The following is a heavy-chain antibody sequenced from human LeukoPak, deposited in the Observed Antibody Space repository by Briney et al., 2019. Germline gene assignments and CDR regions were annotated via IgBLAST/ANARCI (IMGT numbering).Heavy chain of an antibody. CDR1: GYTFTADY. J-gene: IGHJ5*02. CDR2: INPNTGGT. V-gene: IGHV1-2*02. D-gene: IGHD6-19*01. Sequence: ASVTVSCTASGYTFTADYLHWVRQAPGQGLEWMGWINPNTGGTNYAQKFQGRVTMTRDTSISTAYMELRSLRSDDTAVSYCARWAVAGSVYWFDPWGQGTLVTVSS. CDR3: ARWAVAGSVYWFDP.